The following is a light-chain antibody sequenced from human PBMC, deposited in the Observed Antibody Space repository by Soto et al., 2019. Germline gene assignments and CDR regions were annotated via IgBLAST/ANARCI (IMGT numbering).Light chain of an antibody. CDR2: GAS. Sequence: EIVMTQSPATLSVSPVGRATLSCRASQSISDTLAWYQQKSGQAPRLLIYGASSRATGIPDRFSGSGSGTDFTLTISRLEPEDFAVYYCQQYGSSPRTFGQGTKVDIK. CDR3: QQYGSSPRT. CDR1: QSISDT. J-gene: IGKJ1*01. V-gene: IGKV3-20*01.